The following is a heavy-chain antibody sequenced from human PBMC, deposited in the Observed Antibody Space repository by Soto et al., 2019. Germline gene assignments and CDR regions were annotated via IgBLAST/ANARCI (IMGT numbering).Heavy chain of an antibody. CDR2: IYWNDDK. Sequence: SGPTLVNPTQTLTLTCTFSGFSLSTSGVGVGWIRQPPGKALEWLALIYWNDDKRYSPSLKSRLTITKDTSKNQVVLTMTNMDPVHTATYYCAHIRSSRHYFDYWGQGTLVTVSS. J-gene: IGHJ4*02. D-gene: IGHD6-13*01. CDR3: AHIRSSRHYFDY. V-gene: IGHV2-5*01. CDR1: GFSLSTSGVG.